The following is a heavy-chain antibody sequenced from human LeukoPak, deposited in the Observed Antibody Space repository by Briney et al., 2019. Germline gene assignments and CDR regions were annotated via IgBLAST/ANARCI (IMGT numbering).Heavy chain of an antibody. D-gene: IGHD3-9*01. J-gene: IGHJ4*02. CDR2: INHSGST. Sequence: SETLSLTCAVYGGSFSGYYWSWIRQPPGKGLEWIGEINHSGSTNYNPSLKSRVTISVDTSMNQFSLKLSSVTAADTAVYYCARGPRYFDWLLQEPFDYWGQGTLVTVSS. V-gene: IGHV4-34*01. CDR3: ARGPRYFDWLLQEPFDY. CDR1: GGSFSGYY.